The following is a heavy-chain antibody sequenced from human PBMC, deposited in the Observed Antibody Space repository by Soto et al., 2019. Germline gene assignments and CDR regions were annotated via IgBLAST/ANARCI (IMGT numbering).Heavy chain of an antibody. CDR3: ARLSSGITVTMRYYYYGMDV. V-gene: IGHV5-51*01. CDR1: GYSFTSYW. J-gene: IGHJ6*02. Sequence: PGESLKISCKGSGYSFTSYWIGWVRQMPGKGLEWMGIIYPGDSDTRYSPSFQGQVTISADKSISTAYLQWSSLKASDTAVYYCARLSSGITVTMRYYYYGMDVWGQGTKVTVSS. D-gene: IGHD1-20*01. CDR2: IYPGDSDT.